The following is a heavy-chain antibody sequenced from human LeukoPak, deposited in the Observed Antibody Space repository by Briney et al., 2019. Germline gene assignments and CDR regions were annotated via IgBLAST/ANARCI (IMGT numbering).Heavy chain of an antibody. CDR2: INHSGST. CDR3: ARDLVVPAARYYYYYYGMDV. Sequence: PSETLSLTCAVYGGSFSGYYWSWIRQPPGKGLEWIGEINHSGSTNYNPSLKSRVTISVDTSKNQISLKLSSVTAADTAVYYCARDLVVPAARYYYYYYGMDVWGQGTTVTVSS. J-gene: IGHJ6*02. V-gene: IGHV4-34*01. D-gene: IGHD2-2*01. CDR1: GGSFSGYY.